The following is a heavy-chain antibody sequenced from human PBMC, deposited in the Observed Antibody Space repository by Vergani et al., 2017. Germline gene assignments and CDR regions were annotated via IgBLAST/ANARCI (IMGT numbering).Heavy chain of an antibody. V-gene: IGHV4-59*12. CDR1: GGSISSYY. J-gene: IGHJ4*02. D-gene: IGHD6-6*01. Sequence: QVQLQESGPGLVKPSETLSLTCTVSGGSISSYYWSWIRQPPGKGLEWIGYIYYSGSTNYNPSLKSRVTISVDTSKNQFSLKLSSVTAADTAVYYCARTRGYSSSSYFDYWGQGTLVTVSS. CDR3: ARTRGYSSSSYFDY. CDR2: IYYSGST.